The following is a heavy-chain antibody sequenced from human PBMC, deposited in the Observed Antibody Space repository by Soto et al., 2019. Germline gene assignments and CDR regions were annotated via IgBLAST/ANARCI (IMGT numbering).Heavy chain of an antibody. CDR3: ATDSADIVVVPATFGMDV. J-gene: IGHJ6*02. V-gene: IGHV3-15*01. CDR2: IKSITDGGTT. Sequence: GGSLRLSCAASGITFSNAWMTWVRQAPGKGLEWVGRIKSITDGGTTDYAAPVKGRFTISRDDSKDTLYLQMNNLRTEDTAVYHCATDSADIVVVPATFGMDVWGQGTTVTVSS. CDR1: GITFSNAW. D-gene: IGHD2-2*01.